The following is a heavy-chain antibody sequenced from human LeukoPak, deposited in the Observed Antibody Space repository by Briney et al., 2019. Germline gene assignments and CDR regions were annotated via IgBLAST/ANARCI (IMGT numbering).Heavy chain of an antibody. D-gene: IGHD5-24*01. CDR1: GYTFTSYD. CDR3: AREMATGYFDY. J-gene: IGHJ4*02. Sequence: ASVKVSCKASGYTFTSYDINWVRQATGQGLEWMGWMNPNSGNTGYAQKFQGRVTMTRNTSISTAYMELSRLRSDDTAVYYCAREMATGYFDYWGQGTLVTVSS. V-gene: IGHV1-8*01. CDR2: MNPNSGNT.